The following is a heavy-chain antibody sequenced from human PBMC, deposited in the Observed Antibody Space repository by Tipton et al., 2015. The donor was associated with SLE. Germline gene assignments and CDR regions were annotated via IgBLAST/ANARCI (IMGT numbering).Heavy chain of an antibody. V-gene: IGHV4-34*01. CDR3: AKEGGAAAGPPAFYY. CDR2: INHSGST. CDR1: GGSFSGYY. D-gene: IGHD6-13*01. Sequence: TLSLTCAVYGGSFSGYYWSWIRQPPGKGLEWIGEINHSGSTNYNPSLKSRVTISVDTSKNQFSLKLSSVTAADTAVYYCAKEGGAAAGPPAFYYWGQGTLVTVSS. J-gene: IGHJ4*02.